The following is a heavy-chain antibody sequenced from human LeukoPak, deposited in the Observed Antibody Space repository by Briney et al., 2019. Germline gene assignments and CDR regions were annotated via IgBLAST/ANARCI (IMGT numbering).Heavy chain of an antibody. CDR3: ARDLSGGYGMDV. J-gene: IGHJ6*02. Sequence: GGSLRLSCAASGFTFSSYDMHWVRQATGKGLEWVSAIGTAGDTYYPGSVKGRFTISRENAKNSLYLQMNSLRAGDTAVYYCARDLSGGYGMDVWGQGTTVTVSS. CDR2: IGTAGDT. CDR1: GFTFSSYD. D-gene: IGHD2-15*01. V-gene: IGHV3-13*01.